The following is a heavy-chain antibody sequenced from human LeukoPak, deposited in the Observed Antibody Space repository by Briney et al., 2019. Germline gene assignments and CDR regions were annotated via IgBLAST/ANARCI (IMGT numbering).Heavy chain of an antibody. Sequence: GGSLRLSCAASVFTFRIHGMSWVRQAPGKGLEWVSGISGSGGSTYYADSVKGRFTISRDNSKNTLYLQMNSLRVEDTAVYYCAKDKSIRRIGVVLPYFDYWGQGTLVTVSS. V-gene: IGHV3-23*01. CDR2: ISGSGGST. CDR1: VFTFRIHG. D-gene: IGHD3-22*01. CDR3: AKDKSIRRIGVVLPYFDY. J-gene: IGHJ4*02.